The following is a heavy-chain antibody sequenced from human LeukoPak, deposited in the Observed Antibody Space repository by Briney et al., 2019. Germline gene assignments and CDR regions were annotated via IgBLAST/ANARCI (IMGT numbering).Heavy chain of an antibody. CDR1: GYTFTNYG. Sequence: ASVKVSCKASGYTFTNYGISWVRQAPGQGLEWMGWISIYNGNTDYAQKLRGRVTMTTDTSTSTAYMELRSLRSDDTAVYYCARITYDFWGGYYMPDDPWGQGTLVTVSS. CDR3: ARITYDFWGGYYMPDDP. J-gene: IGHJ5*02. D-gene: IGHD3-3*01. V-gene: IGHV1-18*01. CDR2: ISIYNGNT.